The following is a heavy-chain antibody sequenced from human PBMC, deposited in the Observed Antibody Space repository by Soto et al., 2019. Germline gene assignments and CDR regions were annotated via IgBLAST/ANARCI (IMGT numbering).Heavy chain of an antibody. CDR3: ARGSGDH. J-gene: IGHJ4*02. D-gene: IGHD3-3*01. CDR2: IYSGXST. CDR1: RFPVSSNY. V-gene: IGHV3-53*01. Sequence: GGSVRLCCRPSRFPVSSNYMNGVRQTPGEGVELVSVIYSGXSTYYADSVKGRFTISIDNSKDALYLQMNSLRAEDTAVYECARGSGDHWGQGTLVTVSS.